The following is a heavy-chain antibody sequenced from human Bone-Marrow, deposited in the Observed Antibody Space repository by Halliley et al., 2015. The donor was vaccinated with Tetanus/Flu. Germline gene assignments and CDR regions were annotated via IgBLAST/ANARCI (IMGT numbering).Heavy chain of an antibody. J-gene: IGHJ4*02. V-gene: IGHV4-59*08. D-gene: IGHD6-19*01. CDR3: ARLAVAPTGNLFDK. CDR1: GGSISNYY. CDR2: IYNSGDT. Sequence: GLVKPSETLSLTCTVSGGSISNYYWSWIRQPPGKGLEWIAYIYNSGDTNHNPSLRSRVTMSVDTSKNRLSLKVSSVTAADTAVYYCARLAVAPTGNLFDKWGQGTLVTVSS.